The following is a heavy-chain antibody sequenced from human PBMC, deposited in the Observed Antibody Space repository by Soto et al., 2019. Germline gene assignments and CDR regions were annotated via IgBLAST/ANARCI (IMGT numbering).Heavy chain of an antibody. J-gene: IGHJ5*02. CDR1: GGSISSGDYY. V-gene: IGHV4-30-4*01. CDR3: ARAMTTVTENWFDP. D-gene: IGHD4-4*01. Sequence: SETLSLTCTVSGGSISSGDYYWSWIRQPPGKGLEWIGYIYYSGSTYYNPSLKSRVTISVDTSKNQFSLELSSVTAADTAVYYCARAMTTVTENWFDPWGQGTLVTVSS. CDR2: IYYSGST.